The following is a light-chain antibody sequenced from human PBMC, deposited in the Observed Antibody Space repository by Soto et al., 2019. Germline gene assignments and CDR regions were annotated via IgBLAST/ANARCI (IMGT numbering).Light chain of an antibody. CDR2: EVS. CDR1: SSDVGAYNY. J-gene: IGLJ2*01. Sequence: QSALTQPPSASGSPGQSVTISCTGTSSDVGAYNYVSWYQQYTGKAPKLMIYEVSKRPSGVPDRFSGSKSGNTASLTVSGLQVEDEADYYCSSFEASNNLLFGGGTKLTVL. V-gene: IGLV2-8*01. CDR3: SSFEASNNLL.